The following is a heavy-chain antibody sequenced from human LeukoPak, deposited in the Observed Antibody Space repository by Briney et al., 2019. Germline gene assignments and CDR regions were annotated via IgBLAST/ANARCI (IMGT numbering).Heavy chain of an antibody. J-gene: IGHJ4*02. Sequence: SVKVSCKASGGTFSSYAISWVRQAPGQGLEWMGGIIPIFGTANYAQKFQSRVTITADESTSTAYMELSSLRSEDTAVYYCASRDGYNNFDYWGQGTLVTVSS. CDR3: ASRDGYNNFDY. D-gene: IGHD5-24*01. CDR1: GGTFSSYA. CDR2: IIPIFGTA. V-gene: IGHV1-69*13.